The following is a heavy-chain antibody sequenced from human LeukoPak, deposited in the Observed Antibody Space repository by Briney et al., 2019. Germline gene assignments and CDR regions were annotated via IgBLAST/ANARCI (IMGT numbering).Heavy chain of an antibody. CDR2: ISASGGST. CDR3: AKHFPYFEY. V-gene: IGHV3-23*01. Sequence: GGSLRLSCAASGFTFSSYAVTWVRQAPGKGLEWVSAISASGGSTYYADSVKGRFTISRDNSKNTLSLQMSSLRVEDTAVYYCAKHFPYFEYWGQGTLVTVSS. J-gene: IGHJ4*02. CDR1: GFTFSSYA.